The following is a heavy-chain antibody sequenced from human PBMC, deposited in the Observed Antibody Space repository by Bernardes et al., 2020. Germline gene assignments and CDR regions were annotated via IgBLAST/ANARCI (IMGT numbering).Heavy chain of an antibody. D-gene: IGHD3-16*01. J-gene: IGHJ5*02. V-gene: IGHV4-61*01. CDR1: GAPVSSVSYY. CDR2: IYDSDNT. CDR3: ASARTFEFDP. Sequence: SETLSLTCNVSGAPVSSVSYYWSWLRQPPWKGLEWIGYIYDSDNTKYNPSLKSRVTISVDTSKNQFSLTLRSVDAADTAMYYCASARTFEFDPWGQGSRVTVSS.